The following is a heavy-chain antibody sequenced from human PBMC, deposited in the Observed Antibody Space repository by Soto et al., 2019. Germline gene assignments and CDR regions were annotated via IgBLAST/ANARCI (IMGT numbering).Heavy chain of an antibody. CDR2: IIPIFGTA. D-gene: IGHD3-3*01. J-gene: IGHJ6*02. CDR1: GGTFSSYA. V-gene: IGHV1-69*01. Sequence: QVQLVQSGAEVKKPGSSVKVSCKASGGTFSSYAISWVRQAPGQGLEWMGGIIPIFGTANYAQKFQGRVTITADESTSTAYMELSSLRSEDTAVYYCARSPPIFGVVIILYYYYYGMDVWGQGNTVTVSS. CDR3: ARSPPIFGVVIILYYYYYGMDV.